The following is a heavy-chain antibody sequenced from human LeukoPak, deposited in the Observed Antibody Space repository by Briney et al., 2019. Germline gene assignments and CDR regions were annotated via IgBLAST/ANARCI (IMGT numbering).Heavy chain of an antibody. V-gene: IGHV1-8*03. CDR3: ARAYSSDWYSPYYYYYMDV. Sequence: ASVKVSCKASGYTFTSYDINWVRQATGQGLEWMGWMNPNSGNTGYAQKFQGRVTITRNTSISTAYMELSSLRPEDTAVYYCARAYSSDWYSPYYYYYMDVWGKGTTVTVSS. CDR1: GYTFTSYD. J-gene: IGHJ6*03. CDR2: MNPNSGNT. D-gene: IGHD6-19*01.